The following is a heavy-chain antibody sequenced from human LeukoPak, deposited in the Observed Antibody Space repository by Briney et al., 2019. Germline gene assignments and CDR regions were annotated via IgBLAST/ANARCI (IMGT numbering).Heavy chain of an antibody. V-gene: IGHV3-23*01. CDR1: GFTFSSYA. CDR3: AKVSGNWFDP. J-gene: IGHJ5*02. CDR2: ISGSGGST. Sequence: GGSLRLSCAASGFTFSSYAMSWVRQAPGKVMEWVSAISGSGGSTYYADSVKGRFTISRDNSKNTLYLQMNSLRAEDTAVYYCAKVSGNWFDPWGQGTLVTVSS.